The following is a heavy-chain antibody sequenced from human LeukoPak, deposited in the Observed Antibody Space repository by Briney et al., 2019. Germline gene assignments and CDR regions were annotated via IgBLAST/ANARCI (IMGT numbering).Heavy chain of an antibody. CDR3: AKLTGTTDC. CDR1: GFTFSNHW. V-gene: IGHV3-74*01. D-gene: IGHD1-7*01. Sequence: PGGSLRLSCAASGFTFSNHWMQWVRQAPGKGLVFVSRTNGDGGTTSYADSVKGRFTISRDNDKNILYLQMSSLRAEDTAVYYCAKLTGTTDCWGQGTLVTVSS. J-gene: IGHJ4*02. CDR2: TNGDGGTT.